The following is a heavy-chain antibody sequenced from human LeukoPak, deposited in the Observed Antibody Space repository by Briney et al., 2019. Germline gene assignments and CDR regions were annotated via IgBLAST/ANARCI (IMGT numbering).Heavy chain of an antibody. CDR2: ISGSGGST. V-gene: IGHV3-23*01. CDR1: GFTFSSYA. D-gene: IGHD2-21*01. Sequence: GGSLRLSCAASGFTFSSYAMSWVRQAPGKGLEWVSAISGSGGSTYYADSVKGRFTISRDNAKNSLYLQMNSLRAEDTAVYYCARDCARGGGYWGQGTLVTVSS. J-gene: IGHJ4*02. CDR3: ARDCARGGGY.